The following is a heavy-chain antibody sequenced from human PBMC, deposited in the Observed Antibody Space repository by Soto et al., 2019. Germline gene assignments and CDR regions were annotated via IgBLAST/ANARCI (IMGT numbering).Heavy chain of an antibody. CDR1: GFSLTTYGVG. D-gene: IGHD5-12*01. V-gene: IGHV2-5*02. J-gene: IGHJ4*02. CDR2: IYWDDDK. Sequence: QITLKETGPTLVNPTQTLTLTCTFSGFSLTTYGVGVGWIRQPPGKALEWLAFIYWDDDKRYSPSLKSRLTXTXXTSKNQVDLRMNNMDPVDTATYYCAHSRGYVGFDYWGQGILVTVSS. CDR3: AHSRGYVGFDY.